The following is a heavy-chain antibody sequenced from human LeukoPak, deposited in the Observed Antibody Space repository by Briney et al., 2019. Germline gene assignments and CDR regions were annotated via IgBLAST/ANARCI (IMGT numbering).Heavy chain of an antibody. CDR3: ARVMISFDP. V-gene: IGHV4-39*07. CDR1: GGSISSSSYY. Sequence: TSETLSLTCTVSGGSISSSSYYWGWIRQPPGKGLEWIGEIYHSGSTNYNPSLKSRVAISVDKSKNQFSLKLSSVTAADTAVYYCARVMISFDPWGQGTLVTVSS. CDR2: IYHSGST. J-gene: IGHJ5*02. D-gene: IGHD3-22*01.